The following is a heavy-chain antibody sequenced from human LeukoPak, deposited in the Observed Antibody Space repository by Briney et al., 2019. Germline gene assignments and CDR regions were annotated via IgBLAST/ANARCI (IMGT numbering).Heavy chain of an antibody. V-gene: IGHV4-38-2*02. CDR1: GYSISSGYY. CDR2: IYHSGST. CDR3: AIKFDY. D-gene: IGHD3-10*01. Sequence: SETLSLTCTVSGYSISSGYYWGWIRQPPGKGLEWIGSIYHSGSTYYNPSLKSRVTISVDTSKNQFSLKLSSVTAADTAVYYCAIKFDYWGQGTLVTVSS. J-gene: IGHJ4*02.